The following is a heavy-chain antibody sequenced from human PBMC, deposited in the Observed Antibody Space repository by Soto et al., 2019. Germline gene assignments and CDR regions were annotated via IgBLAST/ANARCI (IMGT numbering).Heavy chain of an antibody. CDR2: IYYSGST. CDR3: AREPMVRGVIRNYYYYGMDV. J-gene: IGHJ6*02. V-gene: IGHV4-39*01. D-gene: IGHD3-10*01. Sequence: QLQLQESGPGLVKPSETLSLTCTVSGGSISSSSYYWGWIRQPPGKGLEWIGSIYYSGSTYYNPYLKRRGTISVDTSRNQFSRKLSSVTAADTAVYYCAREPMVRGVIRNYYYYGMDVWGQGTTVTVSS. CDR1: GGSISSSSYY.